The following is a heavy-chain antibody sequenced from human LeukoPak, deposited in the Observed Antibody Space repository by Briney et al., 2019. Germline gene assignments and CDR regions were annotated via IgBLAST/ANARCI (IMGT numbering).Heavy chain of an antibody. CDR2: IYWNDDK. V-gene: IGHV2-5*01. J-gene: IGHJ4*02. CDR1: GFSLSTSGVG. Sequence: SGPTLVKPTQTLTLTCTFSGFSLSTSGVGVGWIRQPPGKALEWLALIYWNDDKRYSPSLKSRLPITKDTSKNQVVLTMTNMDPVDTATYYCAHYRGAARPFDYWGQGTLVTVSS. D-gene: IGHD6-6*01. CDR3: AHYRGAARPFDY.